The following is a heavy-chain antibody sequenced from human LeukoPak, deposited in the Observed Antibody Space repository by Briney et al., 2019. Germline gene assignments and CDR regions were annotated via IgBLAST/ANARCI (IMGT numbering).Heavy chain of an antibody. CDR3: ARASGYCSSTSCYNFDP. V-gene: IGHV4-61*02. CDR2: TSGST. J-gene: IGHJ5*02. Sequence: TSGSTNYNPSLKTRLTISVDTSKNQFSLKLSSVTAADTAVYYCARASGYCSSTSCYNFDPWGQGTLVTVSS. D-gene: IGHD2-2*02.